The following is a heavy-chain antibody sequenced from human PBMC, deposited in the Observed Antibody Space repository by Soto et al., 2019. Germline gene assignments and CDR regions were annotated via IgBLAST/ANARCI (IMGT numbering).Heavy chain of an antibody. CDR1: GYTFTGYY. Sequence: VKVSCKASGYTFTGYYMHWLRQAPGHGLEWMGWINPNSGGTNYAQKFQGWVTMTRDTSISTAYMELSRLRSDDTAVYYCARDKFYCSSTSCSTLYYFDYWGQGTLVTVSS. D-gene: IGHD2-2*02. CDR2: INPNSGGT. J-gene: IGHJ4*02. V-gene: IGHV1-2*04. CDR3: ARDKFYCSSTSCSTLYYFDY.